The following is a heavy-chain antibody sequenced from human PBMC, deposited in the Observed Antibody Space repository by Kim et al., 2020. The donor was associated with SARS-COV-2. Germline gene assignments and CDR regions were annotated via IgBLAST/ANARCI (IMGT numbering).Heavy chain of an antibody. CDR1: GGSISSSSYY. CDR3: ASQKGGLAYYYYGMDV. Sequence: SETLSLTCTVSGGSISSSSYYWGWIRQPPGKGLEWIGSIYYSGSTYYNPSLKSRVTISVDTSKNQFSLKLSSVTAADTAVYYCASQKGGLAYYYYGMDVWGQGTTVTVSS. J-gene: IGHJ6*02. V-gene: IGHV4-39*01. D-gene: IGHD3-16*01. CDR2: IYYSGST.